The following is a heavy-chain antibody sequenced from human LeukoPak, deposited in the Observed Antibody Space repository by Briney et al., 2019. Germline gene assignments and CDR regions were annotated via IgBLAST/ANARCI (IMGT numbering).Heavy chain of an antibody. CDR2: ISAYNGNT. D-gene: IGHD3-3*01. J-gene: IGHJ4*02. CDR1: GYTFTSYA. CDR3: ARVHYDFWSGLDY. V-gene: IGHV1-18*01. Sequence: GASVKVSCKASGYTFTSYAMHWVRQAPGQRLEWMGWISAYNGNTNYAQKLQGRVTMTTDTSTSTAYMELRSLRSDDTAVYYCARVHYDFWSGLDYWGQGTLVTVSS.